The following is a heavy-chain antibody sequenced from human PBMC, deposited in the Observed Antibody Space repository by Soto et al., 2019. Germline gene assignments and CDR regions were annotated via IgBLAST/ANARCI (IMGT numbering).Heavy chain of an antibody. J-gene: IGHJ5*02. Sequence: GGSLRLSCAACGFTFSSYSISWVRQAPWKGLEWVSAISGSGVSTYYADSVKGRFTISRDNSKNTLYLQMNSLRAEDTAVYYCAKDQAYSNYDDKWFDPCGQGTLVPVSS. CDR1: GFTFSSYS. V-gene: IGHV3-23*01. CDR2: ISGSGVST. D-gene: IGHD4-4*01. CDR3: AKDQAYSNYDDKWFDP.